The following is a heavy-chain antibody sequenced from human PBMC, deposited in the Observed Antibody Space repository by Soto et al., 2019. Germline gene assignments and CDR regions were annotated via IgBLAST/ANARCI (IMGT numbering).Heavy chain of an antibody. D-gene: IGHD3-9*01. CDR1: GFTFSGSA. Sequence: EVQLVESGGGLVQPGGSLKLSCAASGFTFSGSAMHWVRQASGKGLEWVGRIRSKANNYATAYAASVKGRFTTSRDDSKNTAYLQMSSLKIEDTAVYYCTYFDAAAGVDYWCQGTLVSVSS. J-gene: IGHJ4*02. CDR3: TYFDAAAGVDY. V-gene: IGHV3-73*02. CDR2: IRSKANNYAT.